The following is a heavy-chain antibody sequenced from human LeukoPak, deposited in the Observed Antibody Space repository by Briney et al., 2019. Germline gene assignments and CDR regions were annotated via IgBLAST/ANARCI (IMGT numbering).Heavy chain of an antibody. V-gene: IGHV4-31*03. CDR1: GGSISSGGYY. J-gene: IGHJ6*02. Sequence: SETLSLTCTVSGGSISSGGYYWSWIRQHPGKGLEWIGYIYYSGSTYYNPSLKSRVTISVDTSKNQFSLKPSSVTAADTAVYYCARDTAARAGGMDVWGQGTTVTVSS. CDR3: ARDTAARAGGMDV. D-gene: IGHD4-17*01. CDR2: IYYSGST.